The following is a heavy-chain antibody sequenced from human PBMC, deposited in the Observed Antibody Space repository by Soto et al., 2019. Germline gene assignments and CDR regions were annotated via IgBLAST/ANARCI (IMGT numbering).Heavy chain of an antibody. J-gene: IGHJ6*02. Sequence: SVKTSCKAPGYTLTGYYIHWVRQAPGQGLEWMGWINPNSGGTNYAQKFQGWVTMTRDTSISTAYMELSRLRSDDTAVYYCARDSYYGSGKAYMDVWGQGTTVTVSS. CDR2: INPNSGGT. D-gene: IGHD3-10*01. CDR1: GYTLTGYY. CDR3: ARDSYYGSGKAYMDV. V-gene: IGHV1-2*04.